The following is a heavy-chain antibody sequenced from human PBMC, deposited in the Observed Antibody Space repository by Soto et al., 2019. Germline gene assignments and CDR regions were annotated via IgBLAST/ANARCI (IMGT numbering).Heavy chain of an antibody. CDR3: AKGVSSDFWSGYYISYYYYGMDV. V-gene: IGHV3-30*18. CDR2: ISCDGSNK. Sequence: GGSLRLSCAASGFTFSSYGMLWVRQAPGKGLEWVAVISCDGSNKYYADSVKGRFTISRDNSKNTLYLQMNSLRAEDTAVYYCAKGVSSDFWSGYYISYYYYGMDVWGQGTTVTVSS. CDR1: GFTFSSYG. J-gene: IGHJ6*02. D-gene: IGHD3-3*01.